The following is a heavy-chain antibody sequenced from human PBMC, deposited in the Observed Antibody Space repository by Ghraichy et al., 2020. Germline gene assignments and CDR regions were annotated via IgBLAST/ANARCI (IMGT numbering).Heavy chain of an antibody. V-gene: IGHV3-48*03. CDR1: GFTFSTCE. D-gene: IGHD1-26*01. Sequence: GESLNISCAASGFTFSTCEMNWVRQAPGKGLEWVSYISSSGSTIYYADSVKGRFTVSRDNAKNSLYLQMNSLGVEDTALYYCARHQGGSYSSVGFDYWGQGTLLTVSS. CDR2: ISSSGSTI. J-gene: IGHJ4*02. CDR3: ARHQGGSYSSVGFDY.